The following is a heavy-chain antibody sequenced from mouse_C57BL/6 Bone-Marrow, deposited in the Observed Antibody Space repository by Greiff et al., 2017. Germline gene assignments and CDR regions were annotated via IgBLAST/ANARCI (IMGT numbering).Heavy chain of an antibody. Sequence: EVQLVESGGGLVQPGGSLSLSCAASGFTFTDYYMSWVRQPPGKALEWLGFIRNKANGYTTEYSASVKGRFTISRDNSQSILYLQMNALRAEDSATYYCATNWDDWFAYWGQGTLVTVSA. J-gene: IGHJ3*01. CDR2: IRNKANGYTT. CDR1: GFTFTDYY. CDR3: ATNWDDWFAY. V-gene: IGHV7-3*01. D-gene: IGHD4-1*01.